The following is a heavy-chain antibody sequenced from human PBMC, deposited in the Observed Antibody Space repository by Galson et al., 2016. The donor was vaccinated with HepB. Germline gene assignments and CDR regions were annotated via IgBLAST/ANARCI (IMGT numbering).Heavy chain of an antibody. D-gene: IGHD1-26*01. CDR3: ARVVPPVRFGSEYYFDY. J-gene: IGHJ4*02. Sequence: SETLSLTCIVSGGSLNTDGSINTYYWSWIRQPAGKGLEWIGRIYSSGSTNYNPSLKSRVTMSVDTSKNQFSLKLSSVTAADTAVYYCARVVPPVRFGSEYYFDYWGQGTLVTVSS. V-gene: IGHV4-4*07. CDR1: GGSLNTDGSINTYY. CDR2: IYSSGST.